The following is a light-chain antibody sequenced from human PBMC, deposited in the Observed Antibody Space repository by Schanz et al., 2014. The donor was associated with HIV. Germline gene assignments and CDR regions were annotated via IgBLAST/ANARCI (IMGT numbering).Light chain of an antibody. CDR1: SSDVGGYNY. J-gene: IGLJ1*01. CDR3: ASYTTSHTFV. Sequence: QSALTQPPSASGSPGQSITISCTGTSSDVGGYNYVSWYQQHPGKAPKLMIYDVSNRPSGVSDHFSGSKSGNMAYLTISALQAEDEADYYCASYTTSHTFVFGTGTKLTVL. V-gene: IGLV2-14*03. CDR2: DVS.